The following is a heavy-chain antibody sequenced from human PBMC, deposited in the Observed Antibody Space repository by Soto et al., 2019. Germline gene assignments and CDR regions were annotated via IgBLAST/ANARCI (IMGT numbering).Heavy chain of an antibody. CDR3: ASTLPDYDYVWGSYRWYYFDY. J-gene: IGHJ4*02. CDR1: GGTFSSYA. D-gene: IGHD3-16*02. Sequence: QVQLVQSGAEVKKPGSSVKVSCKASGGTFSSYAISWVRQAPGQGLEWMGGIIPIFGTANYAQKFQGRVTITADESTSTAYMELSSLRSEDTAVYYCASTLPDYDYVWGSYRWYYFDYWGQGTLVTVSS. CDR2: IIPIFGTA. V-gene: IGHV1-69*12.